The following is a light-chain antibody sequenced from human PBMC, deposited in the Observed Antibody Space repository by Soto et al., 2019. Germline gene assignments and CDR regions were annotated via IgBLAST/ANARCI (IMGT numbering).Light chain of an antibody. V-gene: IGKV1-5*03. Sequence: DIKMTQSPSTLSGSVGDRVTITCLASQTISSWLAWYQQKPGKAPKLLIYKASTVKSGVPSRFSGSGSGTEFTLTISSLQPDDCATYYCQHYNSYSEAFGQGTKVDI. CDR2: KAS. J-gene: IGKJ1*01. CDR3: QHYNSYSEA. CDR1: QTISSW.